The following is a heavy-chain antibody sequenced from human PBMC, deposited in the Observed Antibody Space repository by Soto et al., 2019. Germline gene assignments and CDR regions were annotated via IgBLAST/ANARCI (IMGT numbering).Heavy chain of an antibody. Sequence: EEQLVESGGGLVQPGGSLRLSCAASGFTFRTNDMHWVRQAPGKGLEWVAGIGTAADTYYPDSVKGRFTISRDNAKSSLYLQMKSLRAGYTAVYYCARGWLRRGYLDYGGQWTLVTVSS. J-gene: IGHJ4*02. CDR2: IGTAADT. V-gene: IGHV3-13*04. D-gene: IGHD5-12*01. CDR3: ARGWLRRGYLDY. CDR1: GFTFRTND.